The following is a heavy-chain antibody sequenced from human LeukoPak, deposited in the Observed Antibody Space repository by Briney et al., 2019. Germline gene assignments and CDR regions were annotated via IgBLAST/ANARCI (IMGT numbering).Heavy chain of an antibody. J-gene: IGHJ3*02. Sequence: SETLSLTCTVSGGSISSYYWSWIRQPPGKGLEWIGYIYYSGSPIYNPSLKSRVTMSVDTSKNDFSLKLRSVTPADTAVYFCGRSVETATVKAFDIWAQGTMVTVSS. CDR3: GRSVETATVKAFDI. CDR2: IYYSGSP. CDR1: GGSISSYY. D-gene: IGHD5-24*01. V-gene: IGHV4-59*01.